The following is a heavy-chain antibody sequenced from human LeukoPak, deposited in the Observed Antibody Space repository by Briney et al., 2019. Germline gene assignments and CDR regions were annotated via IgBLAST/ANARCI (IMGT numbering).Heavy chain of an antibody. J-gene: IGHJ4*02. D-gene: IGHD6-6*01. V-gene: IGHV1-2*02. CDR1: GYTFTGYY. CDR2: INPNSGGT. Sequence: ASVKVSCKASGYTFTGYYMHWVRQAPGQGLEWMGWINPNSGGTNYAQKFQGRVTMTRDTSISTAYMELSRLRSDDTAVYYCARDFGEYSSSSTDYWGQGTLVTVSS. CDR3: ARDFGEYSSSSTDY.